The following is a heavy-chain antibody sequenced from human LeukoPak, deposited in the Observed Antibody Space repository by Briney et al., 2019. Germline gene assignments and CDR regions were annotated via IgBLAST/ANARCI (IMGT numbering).Heavy chain of an antibody. CDR1: GASISSSSYS. D-gene: IGHD3-22*01. V-gene: IGHV4-39*07. CDR3: ARAYYHDSSGYYPGAFDI. CDR2: IYYRGSI. J-gene: IGHJ3*02. Sequence: SETLSLTCTVSGASISSSSYSWGWIRQPPGKGLEWIGSIYYRGSIYYNLSLKSRVTVSVDKSKNQLSLKLSSVTAADTAVYYCARAYYHDSSGYYPGAFDIWGQGTMVTVSS.